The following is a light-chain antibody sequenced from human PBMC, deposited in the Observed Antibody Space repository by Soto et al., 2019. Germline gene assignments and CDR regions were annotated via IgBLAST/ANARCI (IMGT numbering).Light chain of an antibody. V-gene: IGLV2-14*03. CDR3: SSYTTRDTRV. Sequence: QSAMTQPAFVSGSPGQSITISCTGTSNDVGGYNYVSWYQQYPGRPPKLIIYDVTYRPSGVPSRFSASKSGNTASLTISGLQAEDEADYYCSSYTTRDTRVFGGGTQLTVL. J-gene: IGLJ7*01. CDR2: DVT. CDR1: SNDVGGYNY.